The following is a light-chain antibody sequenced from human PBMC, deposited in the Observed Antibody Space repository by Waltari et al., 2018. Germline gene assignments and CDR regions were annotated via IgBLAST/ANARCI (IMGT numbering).Light chain of an antibody. CDR3: QQYGSSLWT. V-gene: IGKV3-20*01. CDR1: QSVSSSY. Sequence: EIVLTQSPGTLSLSPGERATLSCRASQSVSSSYLAWYQQKPGQAPRLLIYGASSRATVIPDRVSGSGSGTDFTLTISRLEPEDFAVYYCQQYGSSLWTFGQGTKVEI. CDR2: GAS. J-gene: IGKJ1*01.